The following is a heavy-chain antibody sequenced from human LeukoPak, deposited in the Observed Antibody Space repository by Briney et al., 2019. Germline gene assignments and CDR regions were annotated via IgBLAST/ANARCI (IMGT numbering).Heavy chain of an antibody. CDR1: GFTFSSYW. CDR3: ARDRESLDYVWGSYRFFDY. Sequence: GGSLKLSCAASGFTFSSYWMSWVRQAPGKGLEWVANIKQDGSEKYYVDSVKGRFTISRDNAKNSLYLQMNSLRAEDTAVYYCARDRESLDYVWGSYRFFDYWGQGTLVTVSS. J-gene: IGHJ4*02. CDR2: IKQDGSEK. D-gene: IGHD3-16*02. V-gene: IGHV3-7*03.